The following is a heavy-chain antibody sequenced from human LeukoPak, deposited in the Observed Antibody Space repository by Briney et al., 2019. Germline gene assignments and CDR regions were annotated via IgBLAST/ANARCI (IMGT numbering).Heavy chain of an antibody. V-gene: IGHV4-4*07. J-gene: IGHJ5*02. CDR1: GGSISSYY. CDR2: IYTSGST. Sequence: SETLSLTCTVSGGSISSYYWSWLRQPAGKGLEWIGRIYTSGSTNYNPSLKSRVTMSVDTSKNQFSLKLSSVTAADTAVYYCARDTRYSYGPNWFDPWGQGTLVTVSS. D-gene: IGHD5-18*01. CDR3: ARDTRYSYGPNWFDP.